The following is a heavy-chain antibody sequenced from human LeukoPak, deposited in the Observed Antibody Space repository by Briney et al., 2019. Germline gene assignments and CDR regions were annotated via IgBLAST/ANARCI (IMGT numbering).Heavy chain of an antibody. V-gene: IGHV4-30-2*01. Sequence: SETLSLTCTVSGGSISSGGYYWSWIRQPPGKGLEWIGYIYHNGATFYNPSLKSRVTMSVDTSKNQFSLKLSSVTAADTAVYYCARDYSDSSGYEPPAVFGYWGQGTLVTVSS. J-gene: IGHJ4*02. CDR1: GGSISSGGYY. D-gene: IGHD3-22*01. CDR2: IYHNGAT. CDR3: ARDYSDSSGYEPPAVFGY.